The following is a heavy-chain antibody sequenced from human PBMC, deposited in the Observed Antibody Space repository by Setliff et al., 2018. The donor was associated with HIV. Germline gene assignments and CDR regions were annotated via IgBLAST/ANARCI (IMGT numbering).Heavy chain of an antibody. V-gene: IGHV3-7*03. D-gene: IGHD2-8*01. CDR1: GLTYNRYW. Sequence: GGSLRLSCVVSGLTYNRYWMSWARQAPGKGLEWVANINDDGNKKWYVGSARGRFTISRDNAKNSLFLQMNSLRVDDTAVYYCAALSVRTNPVYGVISTRFDPWGQGSLVTVSS. CDR2: INDDGNKK. CDR3: AALSVRTNPVYGVISTRFDP. J-gene: IGHJ5*02.